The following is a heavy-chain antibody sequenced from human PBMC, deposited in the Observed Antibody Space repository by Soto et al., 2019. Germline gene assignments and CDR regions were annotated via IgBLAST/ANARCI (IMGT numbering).Heavy chain of an antibody. CDR2: INPNSGGT. D-gene: IGHD6-25*01. J-gene: IGHJ6*02. V-gene: IGHV1-2*04. Sequence: QVQLVQSGAEVKKPGASVKVSCKASGYTFTGYYMHWVRQAPGQGLEWMGWINPNSGGTNYAQKFQGWVTMTRDTSMSTAYMELSRLRSDDTAVYYCARDQGIAALYYGMDVWGQGTTFTASS. CDR1: GYTFTGYY. CDR3: ARDQGIAALYYGMDV.